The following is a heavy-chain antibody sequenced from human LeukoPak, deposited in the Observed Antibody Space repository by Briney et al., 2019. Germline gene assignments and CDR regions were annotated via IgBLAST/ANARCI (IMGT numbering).Heavy chain of an antibody. D-gene: IGHD3-9*01. CDR2: TKQDGSEK. CDR3: ARRYFDWFLGAGGSLDI. J-gene: IGHJ3*02. Sequence: GGSLRLSCAGSGFTFRSYWMHWVRQAPGKGLEWVANTKQDGSEKFYVDSVKGRLTISRDNANDSVYLQMNSLRAEDTAVYYCARRYFDWFLGAGGSLDIWGQGTMVTVSS. V-gene: IGHV3-7*01. CDR1: GFTFRSYW.